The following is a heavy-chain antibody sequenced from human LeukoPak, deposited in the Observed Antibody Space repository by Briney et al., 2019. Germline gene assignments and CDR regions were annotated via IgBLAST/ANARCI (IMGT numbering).Heavy chain of an antibody. D-gene: IGHD3-10*01. Sequence: GGSLRLSCAASGFTFSSYGMHWVRQAPGKGLEWVAVISYDGSNKYYADSVKGRFTISRDNSKNTLYLQMNSLRAEDTAVYYCAKDGSDWGQGTLVTVSP. J-gene: IGHJ4*02. CDR2: ISYDGSNK. V-gene: IGHV3-30*18. CDR1: GFTFSSYG. CDR3: AKDGSD.